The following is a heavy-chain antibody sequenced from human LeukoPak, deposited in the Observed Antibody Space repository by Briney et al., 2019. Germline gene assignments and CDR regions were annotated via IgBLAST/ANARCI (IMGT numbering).Heavy chain of an antibody. CDR1: GYSFTTYW. CDR3: ARRGIAVAGTPAEYFQH. Sequence: GESLKISCKGSGYSFTTYWIGWVRQMPGKGLEWMGIIYPGDSDTRYNPSFQGQVTISADKSFSTAYPQWSSLKASDTAMYYCARRGIAVAGTPAEYFQHWGQGTLVIVSS. J-gene: IGHJ1*01. D-gene: IGHD6-19*01. V-gene: IGHV5-51*01. CDR2: IYPGDSDT.